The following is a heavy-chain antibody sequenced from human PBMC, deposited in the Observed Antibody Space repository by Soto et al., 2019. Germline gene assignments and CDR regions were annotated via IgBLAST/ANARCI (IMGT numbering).Heavy chain of an antibody. J-gene: IGHJ6*02. Sequence: GVLRLSCAASGFTFSSYWMHWVRQAPGKGLVWVSRINSDGSSTSYADSVKGRFTISRDNAKNTLYLQMNSLRAEDTAVYYCARDFRSAADVLSSWYWDYYYGMDVWGQGTTVTVSS. D-gene: IGHD6-13*01. CDR3: ARDFRSAADVLSSWYWDYYYGMDV. CDR2: INSDGSST. V-gene: IGHV3-74*01. CDR1: GFTFSSYW.